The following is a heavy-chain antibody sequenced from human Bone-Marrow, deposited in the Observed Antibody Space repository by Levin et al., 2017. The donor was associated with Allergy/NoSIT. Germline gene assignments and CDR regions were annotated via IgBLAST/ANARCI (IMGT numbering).Heavy chain of an antibody. CDR2: TNPNSGDT. Sequence: ASVKVSCKASEYTFTGYYMHWVRQSPGQGLEWMGWTNPNSGDTNYAPKFQGRVTMTRDTSISTAYMELSRLKSDDTAVYYCARDGGDGDYPDYWGQGTLVTVTS. CDR1: EYTFTGYY. D-gene: IGHD3-10*01. V-gene: IGHV1-2*02. CDR3: ARDGGDGDYPDY. J-gene: IGHJ4*02.